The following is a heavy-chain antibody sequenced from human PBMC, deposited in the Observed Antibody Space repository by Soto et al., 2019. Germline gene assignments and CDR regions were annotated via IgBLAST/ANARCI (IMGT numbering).Heavy chain of an antibody. D-gene: IGHD3-22*01. CDR1: GFTFSSYG. Sequence: QVQLVESGGGEVQPGRSLRLSCAASGFTFSSYGMHWVRQAPGKGLEWVAVIWYDGSNKYYADSVKGRFTISRDNSKNTLYLQMNSLRAEDTAVYYCARDRRNYYDSSFFDYWGQGTLVTVSS. V-gene: IGHV3-33*01. J-gene: IGHJ4*02. CDR2: IWYDGSNK. CDR3: ARDRRNYYDSSFFDY.